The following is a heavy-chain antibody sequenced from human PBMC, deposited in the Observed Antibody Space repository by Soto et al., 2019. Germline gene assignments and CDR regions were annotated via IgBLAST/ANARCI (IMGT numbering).Heavy chain of an antibody. V-gene: IGHV4-61*01. CDR2: IYYSGST. D-gene: IGHD6-13*01. CDR3: ASWYSSTWSNFDY. CDR1: RGSVSSASYC. Sequence: SETLSLTCTVSRGSVSSASYCWTWIRQPPGKGLEWIGYIYYSGSTNYNPSLKSRVTISVDTSKNRFSLKLSSVTAADTAVYYCASWYSSTWSNFDYWGQGTLVTVSS. J-gene: IGHJ4*02.